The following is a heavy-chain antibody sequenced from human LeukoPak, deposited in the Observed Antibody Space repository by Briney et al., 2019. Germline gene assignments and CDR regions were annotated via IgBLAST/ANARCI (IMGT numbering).Heavy chain of an antibody. J-gene: IGHJ3*02. CDR3: ARGRYYYDSSGYYRPFAFDI. CDR2: IYYSGST. V-gene: IGHV4-31*03. Sequence: PSETLFLTCTVSGGSISSGGYYWSWIRQHPGKGLEWIGYIYYSGSTYYNPSLKSRVTISVDTSKNQFSLKLSSVTAADTAVYYCARGRYYYDSSGYYRPFAFDIWGQGTMVTVSS. D-gene: IGHD3-22*01. CDR1: GGSISSGGYY.